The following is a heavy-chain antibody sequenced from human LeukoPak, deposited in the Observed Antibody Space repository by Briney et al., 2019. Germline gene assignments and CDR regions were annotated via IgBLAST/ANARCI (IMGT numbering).Heavy chain of an antibody. D-gene: IGHD2-15*01. Sequence: GGSLRLSCAASGFTFSSYAMSWVRQAPGKGLEWVSAISGSGGSTYYADSVKGRFTISRDNSKNTLYLQMNSLRAEDTAVYYCAKDGSSSSGPGDAFDIWGQGTMVTVSS. CDR1: GFTFSSYA. V-gene: IGHV3-23*01. CDR3: AKDGSSSSGPGDAFDI. CDR2: ISGSGGST. J-gene: IGHJ3*02.